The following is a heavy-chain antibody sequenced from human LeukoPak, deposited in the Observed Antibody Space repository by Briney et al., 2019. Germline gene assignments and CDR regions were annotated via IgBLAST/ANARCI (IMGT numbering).Heavy chain of an antibody. CDR3: ARAGDYGPENY. CDR2: IYYSGST. Sequence: SETLSLTCTVSGGSISSSSYYWGWIRQPPGKGLEWIGSIYYSGSTYYNPSLKSRVAISVDTSKNQFSLKLSSVTAADTAVYYCARAGDYGPENYWGQGTLVTVSS. D-gene: IGHD4-17*01. J-gene: IGHJ4*02. CDR1: GGSISSSSYY. V-gene: IGHV4-39*07.